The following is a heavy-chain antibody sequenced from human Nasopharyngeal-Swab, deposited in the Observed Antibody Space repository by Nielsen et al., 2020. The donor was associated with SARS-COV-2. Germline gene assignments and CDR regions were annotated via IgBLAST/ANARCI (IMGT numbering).Heavy chain of an antibody. CDR2: IYYSGST. J-gene: IGHJ4*02. V-gene: IGHV4-39*07. Sequence: SETLSLTCTVSGGSISSSSYYWGWIRQPPGKGLEWIGSIYYSGSTYYNPSLKSRVTISVDTSKNQFSLKLSSVTAADTAVYYCARVDNYYGSGGYWGQGTLVTVSS. D-gene: IGHD3-10*01. CDR1: GGSISSSSYY. CDR3: ARVDNYYGSGGY.